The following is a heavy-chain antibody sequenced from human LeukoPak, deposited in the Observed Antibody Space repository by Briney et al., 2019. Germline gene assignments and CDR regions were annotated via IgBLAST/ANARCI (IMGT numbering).Heavy chain of an antibody. D-gene: IGHD2-15*01. J-gene: IGHJ4*02. CDR3: ASRAGEYSHPHDY. CDR1: GFTVSSNS. Sequence: GGSLRRSCTVSGFTVSSNSWSWVRQAPGKGLEWVSFIYSGGNTHYSDSVTGRFTISRDNSKKTLYLQRNSLRAEDTAIYYCASRAGEYSHPHDYWGPGTLVTVSS. V-gene: IGHV3-53*01. CDR2: IYSGGNT.